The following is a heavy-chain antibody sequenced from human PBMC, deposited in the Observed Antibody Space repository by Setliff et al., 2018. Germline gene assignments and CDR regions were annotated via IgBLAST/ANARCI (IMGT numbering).Heavy chain of an antibody. CDR3: ARDRTAYSYGLDV. Sequence: SQTLSLTCTVSGGSISPYFWSWIRQPPGKGLEWIGYIYHNGNTNFNPSLKTRVSMSVDTSKNQIALNLKSVTAADTAVYYCARDRTAYSYGLDVWGQGTTVTVSS. CDR2: IYHNGNT. CDR1: GGSISPYF. D-gene: IGHD5-18*01. V-gene: IGHV4-59*01. J-gene: IGHJ6*02.